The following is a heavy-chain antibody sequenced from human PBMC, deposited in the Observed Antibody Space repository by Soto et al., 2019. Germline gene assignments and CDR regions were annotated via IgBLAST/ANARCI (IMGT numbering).Heavy chain of an antibody. CDR1: GYSFTSYW. Sequence: GESLKISCKGSGYSFTSYWIGWVRQMPGKSLEWMGIIYPGDSDTRYSPSFQGQVTISADKSISTAYLQWSSLKASDTAMYYCARSSDSSGSLGPFDAFDIWGQGTMVTVSS. CDR2: IYPGDSDT. D-gene: IGHD3-22*01. CDR3: ARSSDSSGSLGPFDAFDI. J-gene: IGHJ3*02. V-gene: IGHV5-51*01.